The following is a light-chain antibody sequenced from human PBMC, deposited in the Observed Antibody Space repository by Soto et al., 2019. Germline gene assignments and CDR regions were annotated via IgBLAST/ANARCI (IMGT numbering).Light chain of an antibody. CDR2: DAS. J-gene: IGKJ1*01. V-gene: IGKV1-5*01. Sequence: DIQMPQSRSTLCASLAYRFTITCLASQSISSWLAWYQQKPGKDPKLLIYDASSLESGVPSRFSGSGSGTEFTLTIRSLQPDDFATHYCQQYNSYSPGTFGQGTKVDI. CDR3: QQYNSYSPGT. CDR1: QSISSW.